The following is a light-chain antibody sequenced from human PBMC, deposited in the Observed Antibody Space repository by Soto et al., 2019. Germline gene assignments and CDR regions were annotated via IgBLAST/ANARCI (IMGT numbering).Light chain of an antibody. CDR1: SSDVGAYNY. CDR2: DVT. J-gene: IGLJ1*01. Sequence: QSALTQPASVSGSPGQSITISCTGTSSDVGAYNYVSWYQQHPGRAPKLMIYDVTNRPSGVSNRFSGSKSGNTASLTISGLRAEDEADYYCSSYTRSSTRYVFGTGTKLTVL. CDR3: SSYTRSSTRYV. V-gene: IGLV2-14*01.